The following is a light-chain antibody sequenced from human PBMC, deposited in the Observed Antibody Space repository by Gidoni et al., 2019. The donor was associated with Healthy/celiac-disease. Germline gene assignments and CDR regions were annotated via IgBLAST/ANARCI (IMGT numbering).Light chain of an antibody. CDR1: QSISSW. CDR3: QQYNSYWT. CDR2: DAS. Sequence: DLQMTQSPSTLSASVGDRVTITCRASQSISSWLAWYQQKPGKAPKLLIYDASSLESGVPSRFSGSGSGTEFTLTISSLQPDDFATYYCQQYNSYWTFXXXTKVEIK. J-gene: IGKJ1*01. V-gene: IGKV1-5*01.